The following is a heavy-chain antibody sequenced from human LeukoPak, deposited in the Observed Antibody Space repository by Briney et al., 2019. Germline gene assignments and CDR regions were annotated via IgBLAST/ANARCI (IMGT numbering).Heavy chain of an antibody. V-gene: IGHV4-59*01. CDR1: GDSISGYS. Sequence: PSETLSLTCSVSGDSISGYSWSWIRQPPGKGLEWIGHIYYSGSTNYNPSLKSQVTISVDTSKNQFSLKLSSVTAADTAVYYCAREVVTGDAFDIWGQGTMVTVSS. CDR3: AREVVTGDAFDI. D-gene: IGHD2-21*02. J-gene: IGHJ3*02. CDR2: IYYSGST.